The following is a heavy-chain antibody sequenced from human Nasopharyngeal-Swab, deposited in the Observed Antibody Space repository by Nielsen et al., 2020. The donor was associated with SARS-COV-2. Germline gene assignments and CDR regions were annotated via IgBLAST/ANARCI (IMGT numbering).Heavy chain of an antibody. J-gene: IGHJ4*02. CDR3: ASQAGYSSGWPYYFDY. CDR1: GFTFSSYG. Sequence: GESLKISCAASGFTFSSYGMHWVRQAPGKGLEWVAVISYDGSNKYYADSVKGRFTISRDNSKNTLYLQMNSLRAEDTAVYYCASQAGYSSGWPYYFDYWGQGTLVTVSS. V-gene: IGHV3-30*03. CDR2: ISYDGSNK. D-gene: IGHD6-19*01.